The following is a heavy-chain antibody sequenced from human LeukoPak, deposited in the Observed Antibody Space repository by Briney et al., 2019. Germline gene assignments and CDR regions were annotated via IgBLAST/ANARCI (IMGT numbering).Heavy chain of an antibody. CDR3: ARDRQDCSSTSCYGVLDVFPYYYYGMDV. CDR2: ISSSSSYI. V-gene: IGHV3-21*01. Sequence: GGSLRLSCAASGFTFSSYSMNWVRQAPGKGLEWVSSISSSSSYIYYADSVKGRFTISRDNAKNSLYLQMNSLRAEDTAVYYCARDRQDCSSTSCYGVLDVFPYYYYGMDVWGQGTTVTVSS. CDR1: GFTFSSYS. D-gene: IGHD2-2*01. J-gene: IGHJ6*02.